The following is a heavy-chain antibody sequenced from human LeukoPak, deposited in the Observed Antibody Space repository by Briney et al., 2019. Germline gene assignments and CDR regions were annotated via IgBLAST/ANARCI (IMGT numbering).Heavy chain of an antibody. CDR2: IYSGGST. Sequence: GGSLRLSCAASGFTVSSNYMSWVRQAPGKGLEWVSVIYSGGSTYYADSVKGRFTISRDNSKNTLYLQMNSLRAGDTAVYYCARDNDGDYSFDYWGQGTLVTVSS. V-gene: IGHV3-53*01. CDR1: GFTVSSNY. J-gene: IGHJ4*02. CDR3: ARDNDGDYSFDY. D-gene: IGHD4-17*01.